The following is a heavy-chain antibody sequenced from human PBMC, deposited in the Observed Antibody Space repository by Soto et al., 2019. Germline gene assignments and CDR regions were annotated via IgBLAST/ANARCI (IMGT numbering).Heavy chain of an antibody. CDR2: ISSSSSYI. Sequence: PGGSLRLSCAASGFTFSSYSMNWVRQAPGKGLEWVSSISSSSSYIYYADSVKGRFTISRDNAKNSLYLQMNSLRAEDTAVYYCARYPSSSWYRNYYYGMDVWGQGTTVTVSS. D-gene: IGHD6-13*01. CDR1: GFTFSSYS. V-gene: IGHV3-21*01. CDR3: ARYPSSSWYRNYYYGMDV. J-gene: IGHJ6*02.